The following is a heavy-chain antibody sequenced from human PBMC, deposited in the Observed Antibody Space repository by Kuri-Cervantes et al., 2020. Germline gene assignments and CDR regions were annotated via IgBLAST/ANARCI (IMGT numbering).Heavy chain of an antibody. J-gene: IGHJ6*03. CDR1: GYTFTSYG. CDR2: FDPEDGET. V-gene: IGHV1-24*01. Sequence: ASVKVSCKASGYTFTSYGISWVRQAPGKGLEWMGGFDPEDGETIYAQKFQGRVTMTEDTSTDTAYMELSSLRSEDTAVYCCATLYPGYYYMDVWGKGTTVTVSS. CDR3: ATLYPGYYYMDV.